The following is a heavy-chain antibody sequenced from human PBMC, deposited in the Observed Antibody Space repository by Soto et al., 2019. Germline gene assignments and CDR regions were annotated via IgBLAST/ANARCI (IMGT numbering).Heavy chain of an antibody. V-gene: IGHV1-18*01. CDR2: LNTDNGNT. D-gene: IGHD2-2*01. CDR1: GYSFNTFG. Sequence: QVQLVQSGGEVKKPGAAVKVSCRPSGYSFNTFGISWVRQAPGQGLEWMGWLNTDNGNTKYAQNLQGRVTMTTDTSTNTAYMELRSLKSDDTAVYYCAREYCEDGNCYGVDYWGQGTLVTVSS. CDR3: AREYCEDGNCYGVDY. J-gene: IGHJ4*02.